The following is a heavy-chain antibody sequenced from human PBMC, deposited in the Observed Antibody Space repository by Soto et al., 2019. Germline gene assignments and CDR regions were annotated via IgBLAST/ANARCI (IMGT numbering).Heavy chain of an antibody. CDR1: GGAFSSYA. Sequence: QVQLVQSGAEVKKPGSSVRVSCKASGGAFSSYALSWVRRAPGQGLESVGGIVPMYGKANYAQKFQDRVTITADESTSTVYMVLSSLTSDDTAVYYCARDWVSTSGWYFDLWGRGTLVTVSS. D-gene: IGHD3-16*01. J-gene: IGHJ2*01. CDR2: IVPMYGKA. CDR3: ARDWVSTSGWYFDL. V-gene: IGHV1-69*01.